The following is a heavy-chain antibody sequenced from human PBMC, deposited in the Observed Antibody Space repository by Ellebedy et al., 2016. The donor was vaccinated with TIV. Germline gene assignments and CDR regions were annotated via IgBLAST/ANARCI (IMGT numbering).Heavy chain of an antibody. D-gene: IGHD6-13*01. CDR2: INPNSGGT. V-gene: IGHV1-2*02. CDR3: ASSSSWYWGAFDI. CDR1: GYTFTGYY. J-gene: IGHJ3*02. Sequence: ASVKVSXXASGYTFTGYYMHWVRQAPGQGLEWMGWINPNSGGTNYAQKFQGRVTMTRDTSISTAYMELSRLRSDDTAVYYCASSSSWYWGAFDIWGQGTMVTVSS.